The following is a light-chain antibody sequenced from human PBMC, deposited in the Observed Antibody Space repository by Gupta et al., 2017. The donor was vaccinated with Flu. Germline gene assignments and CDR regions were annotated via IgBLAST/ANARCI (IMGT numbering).Light chain of an antibody. J-gene: IGKJ2*01. V-gene: IGKV3-11*01. CDR1: QSVGIF. CDR3: QQRTNWRFT. CDR2: DVS. Sequence: VVTQSPATLSLSPGERGTLSWRTSQSVGIFLAWYQQKPGQAPRLLMYDVSTRAPGIPPRFSGSGSATDFTLTISSLEPEDCAVYFCQQRTNWRFTFGPGTRLEI.